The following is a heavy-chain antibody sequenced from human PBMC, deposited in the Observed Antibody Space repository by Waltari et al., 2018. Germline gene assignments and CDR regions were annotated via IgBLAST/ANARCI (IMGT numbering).Heavy chain of an antibody. D-gene: IGHD1-26*01. CDR1: GFTFSDHY. J-gene: IGHJ4*02. Sequence: EVQLVESGGGLVQPGGSLRLSCAISGFTFSDHYIDWVRQAPGKGLEWVGRSRNKAQGYITEYAASVKGRFIISRDDSKNSLYLQMDSLKTEDTAMYYCSSRHGGSSDYWGQGTLVTVSS. V-gene: IGHV3-72*01. CDR2: SRNKAQGYIT. CDR3: SSRHGGSSDY.